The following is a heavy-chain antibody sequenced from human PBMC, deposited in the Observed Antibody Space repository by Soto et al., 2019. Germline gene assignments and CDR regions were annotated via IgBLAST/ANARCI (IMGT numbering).Heavy chain of an antibody. V-gene: IGHV4-31*03. Sequence: QTLSLTCTVAGGSINSGGYYWSWIRQHPEKGLEWIGYIYYSDTTYYNPSLRSRVSISADSSMTRFSLRLTSVTVADTAIYFCARSLYDSPFPCDHWGKGTQVTVSS. CDR2: IYYSDTT. D-gene: IGHD5-12*01. J-gene: IGHJ4*02. CDR1: GGSINSGGYY. CDR3: ARSLYDSPFPCDH.